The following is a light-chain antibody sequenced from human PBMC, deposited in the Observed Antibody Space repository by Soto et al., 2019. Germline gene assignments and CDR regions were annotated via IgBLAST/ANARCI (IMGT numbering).Light chain of an antibody. V-gene: IGKV3-11*01. CDR3: PQRSDWPPT. CDR2: DTS. J-gene: IGKJ1*01. Sequence: EIVLTQSPATLSLSPGERATLSCRASQSVGSYLAWFQQTPGQAPRLLIYDTSNRATGIPARFSGSGSGTDFTLTISSLQTEDFAVYYCPQRSDWPPTFGQGTKVDIK. CDR1: QSVGSY.